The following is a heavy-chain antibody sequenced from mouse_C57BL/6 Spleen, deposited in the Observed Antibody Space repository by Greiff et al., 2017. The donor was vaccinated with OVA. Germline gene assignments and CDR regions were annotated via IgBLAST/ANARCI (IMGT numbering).Heavy chain of an antibody. D-gene: IGHD2-5*01. CDR3: ARAPYYSNSLWYFDV. V-gene: IGHV1-82*01. J-gene: IGHJ1*03. CDR2: IYPGDGDT. CDR1: GYAFSSSW. Sequence: VKLQESGPELVKPGASVKISCKASGYAFSSSWMNWVKQRPGKGLEWIGRIYPGDGDTNYNGKFKGKATLTADKSSSTAYMQLSSLTSEDSAVYFGARAPYYSNSLWYFDVWGTGTTVTVSS.